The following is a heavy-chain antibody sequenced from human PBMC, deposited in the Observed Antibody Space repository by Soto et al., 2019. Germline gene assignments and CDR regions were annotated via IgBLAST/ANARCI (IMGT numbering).Heavy chain of an antibody. CDR1: GYTFTSYG. V-gene: IGHV1-18*01. J-gene: IGHJ4*02. CDR3: ARGLGLGDC. Sequence: ASVKVSCKASGYTFTSYGISWVRQAPGQGLEWIGWISAYNGNTNYAQKFQGRLTMTRDTSTATAYMELSALRSDDTAMYYCARGLGLGDCWGQGTLVTVSS. D-gene: IGHD3-9*01. CDR2: ISAYNGNT.